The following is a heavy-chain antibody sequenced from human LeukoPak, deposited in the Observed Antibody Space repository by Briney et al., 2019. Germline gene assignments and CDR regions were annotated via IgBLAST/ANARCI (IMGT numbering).Heavy chain of an antibody. D-gene: IGHD3-3*01. CDR1: GGSISSTSYY. CDR2: IYYSGST. J-gene: IGHJ4*02. CDR3: ARHHALIYPPFDY. V-gene: IGHV4-39*01. Sequence: SESLSLTCNVSGGSISSTSYYWGWIRQPPGKGLEWIGSIYYSGSTYYNPSLKSRVTISVDTSKNQFSLKLSSVTAADTAVYYCARHHALIYPPFDYWGQGTLVTVSS.